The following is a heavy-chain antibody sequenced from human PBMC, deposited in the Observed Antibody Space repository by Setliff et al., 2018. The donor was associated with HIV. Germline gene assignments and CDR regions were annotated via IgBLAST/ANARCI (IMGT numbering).Heavy chain of an antibody. CDR1: GYTFTRYA. CDR3: ARGLPPFYDFWSGYPLYY. D-gene: IGHD3-3*01. CDR2: INTNTGNP. J-gene: IGHJ4*02. V-gene: IGHV7-4-1*02. Sequence: GASVKVSCKASGYTFTRYAMNGVRQAPGQGLEWMGWINTNTGNPTYAQGFTGRFVFSLDTSVSTAYLQISSLKAEDTAVYYCARGLPPFYDFWSGYPLYYWGQGTLVTVSS.